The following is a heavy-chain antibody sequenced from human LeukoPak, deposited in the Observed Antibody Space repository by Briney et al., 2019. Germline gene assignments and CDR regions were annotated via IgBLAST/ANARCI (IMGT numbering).Heavy chain of an antibody. J-gene: IGHJ4*02. D-gene: IGHD4-17*01. CDR3: ARHDYGDYGEADY. CDR2: INPNSGGT. V-gene: IGHV1-2*02. CDR1: GYTFTGYY. Sequence: ASVKVSCKASGYTFTGYYMHWVRQAPGQGLEWMGWINPNSGGTNYAQKFQGRVTMTRDTSISTAYMELSRLRSDDTAVYYCARHDYGDYGEADYWGQGTLVTVSS.